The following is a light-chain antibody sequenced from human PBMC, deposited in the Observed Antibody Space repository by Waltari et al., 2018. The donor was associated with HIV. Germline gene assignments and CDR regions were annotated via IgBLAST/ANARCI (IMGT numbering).Light chain of an antibody. CDR3: QQYSSFWT. J-gene: IGKJ1*01. Sequence: DIQMAQSPSNLSASVGDRVTITCRASQTINTWLAWYHQKPSEAPQLLIYKASTLENGVPSRFSGSGSGTEFTLTITRLQPDDVGFYYCQQYSSFWTFGQGTKVEVK. CDR1: QTINTW. V-gene: IGKV1-5*03. CDR2: KAS.